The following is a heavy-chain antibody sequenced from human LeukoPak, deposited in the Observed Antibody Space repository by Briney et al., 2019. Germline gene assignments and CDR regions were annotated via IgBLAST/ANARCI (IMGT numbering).Heavy chain of an antibody. CDR1: GASISSYNYY. J-gene: IGHJ4*02. V-gene: IGHV4-39*07. Sequence: PSETLSLTCTVSGASISSYNYYWGWVRQPPGKGLEWVGSLYYSGSTYYNPSLKSRLTISVDTSNNQFSLKLGSVTAADTAVYYCARTMQYIDWLLNWGQGTLVTVSS. CDR3: ARTMQYIDWLLN. CDR2: LYYSGST. D-gene: IGHD3-9*01.